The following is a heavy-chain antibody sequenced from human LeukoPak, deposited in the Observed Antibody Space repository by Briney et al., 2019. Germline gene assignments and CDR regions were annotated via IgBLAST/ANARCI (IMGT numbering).Heavy chain of an antibody. CDR1: GGTFSSYA. J-gene: IGHJ4*02. V-gene: IGHV1-69*13. CDR3: ARHGRCMVRGVCNDY. D-gene: IGHD3-10*01. Sequence: SVKVSCKASGGTFSSYAISWVRQAPGQGLEWMGGIIPIFGTANYAQKFQGRVTITADESTSTAHMELSSLRSEDTAVYYCARHGRCMVRGVCNDYWGQGTLVTVSS. CDR2: IIPIFGTA.